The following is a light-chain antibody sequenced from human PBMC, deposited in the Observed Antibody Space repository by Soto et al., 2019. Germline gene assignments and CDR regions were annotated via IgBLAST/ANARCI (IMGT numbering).Light chain of an antibody. CDR2: LGS. CDR3: MQALQTPLT. V-gene: IGKV2-28*01. CDR1: QSPLHSNGYNY. Sequence: DIVMTQSPLSLPVTPGEPASISCRSSQSPLHSNGYNYLDWYLQKPGQSPQLLISLGSNRASGVPDRFSGRGSGTDFTLNISRVEAEDVGVYYCMQALQTPLTFGGGTKVEIK. J-gene: IGKJ4*01.